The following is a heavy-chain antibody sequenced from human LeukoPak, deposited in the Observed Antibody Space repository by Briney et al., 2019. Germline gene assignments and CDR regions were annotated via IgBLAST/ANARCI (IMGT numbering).Heavy chain of an antibody. Sequence: GGPLRLSCAVSGFIFSNYGMHWVRQAPGKGLEWVAFIRYDGSNKYYADSVKGRFTISRDNSKNTLYLQMNSLRAEDTAVYYCAKKTSGRAYYFDYWGQGTLVTVSS. V-gene: IGHV3-30*02. CDR3: AKKTSGRAYYFDY. CDR2: IRYDGSNK. CDR1: GFIFSNYG. D-gene: IGHD3-10*01. J-gene: IGHJ4*02.